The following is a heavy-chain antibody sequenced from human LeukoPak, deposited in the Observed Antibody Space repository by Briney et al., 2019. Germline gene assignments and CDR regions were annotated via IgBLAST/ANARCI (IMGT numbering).Heavy chain of an antibody. CDR2: INSDGSST. D-gene: IGHD5-18*01. V-gene: IGHV3-74*01. J-gene: IGHJ3*02. CDR1: GFTFSSYW. Sequence: PGGSLRLSCAASGFTFSSYWMHWVRQAPGKGLVWVSRINSDGSSTSYADSVKGRFTISRDNSKNTLYLQMNSLRAEDTAVYYCAKDIGYSYGLPHDAFDIWGQGTMVTVSS. CDR3: AKDIGYSYGLPHDAFDI.